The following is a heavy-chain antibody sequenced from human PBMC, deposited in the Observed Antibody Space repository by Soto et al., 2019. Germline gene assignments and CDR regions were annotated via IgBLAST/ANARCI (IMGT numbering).Heavy chain of an antibody. Sequence: ELQLVQSGGGLAQPGGSLRLSCIASGFSSSDYWMAWIRQVPGKGLELVAAINGDGSDRGYLESVEGRFTISRDNANNSVFLHLNTLTAEDTAVYFCTRDPYCGAFDIWGPGTMVTVSS. CDR2: INGDGSDR. D-gene: IGHD2-8*02. CDR1: GFSSSDYW. J-gene: IGHJ3*02. CDR3: TRDPYCGAFDI. V-gene: IGHV3-7*01.